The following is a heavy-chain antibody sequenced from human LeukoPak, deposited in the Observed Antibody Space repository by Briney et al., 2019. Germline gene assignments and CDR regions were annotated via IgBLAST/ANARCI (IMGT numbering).Heavy chain of an antibody. D-gene: IGHD6-13*01. J-gene: IGHJ3*02. CDR1: GFTFTSYA. V-gene: IGHV3-23*03. Sequence: PGGSLRLSCAASGFTFTSYAMSWVRQAPGKGLEWVSVIYSGGSTYYADSVKGRFTISRDHSENTVHLHMNSLRVEDTALYYCAKSGYSNNWDDAFDIWGQGTMVTVSS. CDR3: AKSGYSNNWDDAFDI. CDR2: IYSGGST.